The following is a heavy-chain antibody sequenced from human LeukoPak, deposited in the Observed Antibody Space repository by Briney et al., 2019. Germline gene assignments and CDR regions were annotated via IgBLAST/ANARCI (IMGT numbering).Heavy chain of an antibody. J-gene: IGHJ4*02. CDR2: IYSSGST. CDR1: GVSISSYY. CDR3: ARLAYGDYYSDY. Sequence: ASETLSLTCTVSGVSISSYYWSWIRQPAGKGLEWIGRIYSSGSTNYNPSLKSRIIMSVDTSTNQFSLKLTSVTAADTAVYYCARLAYGDYYSDYWGQGALVTVSS. V-gene: IGHV4-4*07. D-gene: IGHD4-17*01.